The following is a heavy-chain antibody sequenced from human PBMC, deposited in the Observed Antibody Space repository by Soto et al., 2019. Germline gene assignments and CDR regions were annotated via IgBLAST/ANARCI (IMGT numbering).Heavy chain of an antibody. Sequence: QVQLVQSGAEVKKSGASVKVSCKASGYTFTSYAMHWVRQAPGQRLEWMGWINAGNGNTKYSQKFQGRVTITRDTSASTAYMELSSLTSEDTAVYYCARAQGGYSGSYRFDYWGQGTLVTVSS. CDR3: ARAQGGYSGSYRFDY. CDR1: GYTFTSYA. J-gene: IGHJ4*02. CDR2: INAGNGNT. D-gene: IGHD1-26*01. V-gene: IGHV1-3*01.